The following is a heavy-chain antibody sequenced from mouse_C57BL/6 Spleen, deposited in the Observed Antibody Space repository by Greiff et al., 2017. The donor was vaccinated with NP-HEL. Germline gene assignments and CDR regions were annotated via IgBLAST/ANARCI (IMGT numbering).Heavy chain of an antibody. J-gene: IGHJ4*01. Sequence: EVKLMESEGGLVQPGSSMKLSCTASGFTFSDYYMAWVRQVPEKGLEWVANINYDGSSTYYLDSLKSRFIISRDNAKNILYLQMSSLKSEDTATYYCARKEIWDYYYGSSYRDYAMDYWGQGTSVTVSS. D-gene: IGHD1-1*01. V-gene: IGHV5-16*01. CDR3: ARKEIWDYYYGSSYRDYAMDY. CDR1: GFTFSDYY. CDR2: INYDGSST.